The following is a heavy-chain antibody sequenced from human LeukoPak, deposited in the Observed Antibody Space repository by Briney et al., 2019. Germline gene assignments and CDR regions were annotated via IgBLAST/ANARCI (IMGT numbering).Heavy chain of an antibody. CDR3: ASSRLSYDDPYFDS. D-gene: IGHD5-18*01. J-gene: IGHJ4*02. CDR2: IYYSGST. CDR1: GGSISSFY. V-gene: IGHV4-59*12. Sequence: SETLSLTCTVSGGSISSFYWSWIRQPPGKGLEWIGYIYYSGSTNYNPSLKSRVTMSVDTSKNQFSLKLRSVTAADTAVYYCASSRLSYDDPYFDSWGQGTLVTVSP.